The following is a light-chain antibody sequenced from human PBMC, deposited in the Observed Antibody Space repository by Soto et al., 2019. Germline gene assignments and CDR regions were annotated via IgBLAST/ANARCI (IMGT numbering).Light chain of an antibody. J-gene: IGKJ2*01. Sequence: EIVLTQSPATLSLSPGERATLSCGASQSVSNSYSAWYQQKPGLAPRLLIYDAPSRATGIPDRFSGSGSGTDFALTISRLEPEDFAVYYCQQYGSSPPYTFGQGTKLEIK. CDR1: QSVSNSY. CDR2: DAP. V-gene: IGKV3D-20*01. CDR3: QQYGSSPPYT.